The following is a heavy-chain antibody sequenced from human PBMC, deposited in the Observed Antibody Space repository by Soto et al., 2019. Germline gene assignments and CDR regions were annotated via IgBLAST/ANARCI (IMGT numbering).Heavy chain of an antibody. CDR1: GDSLDSGDSY. CDR3: ARGVYADYSYYFEY. J-gene: IGHJ4*02. D-gene: IGHD4-17*01. Sequence: SETLSLTCTVSGDSLDSGDSYWSWIRQPPGKGLEWIGYIYHYGSTSYNPSLKSRLIISVDTSKNHFSLKVSSVTGADTAVSYCARGVYADYSYYFEYWGQGALVTVSS. V-gene: IGHV4-30-4*01. CDR2: IYHYGST.